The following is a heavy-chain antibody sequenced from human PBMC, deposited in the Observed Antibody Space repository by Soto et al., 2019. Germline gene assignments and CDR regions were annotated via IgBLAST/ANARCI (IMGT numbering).Heavy chain of an antibody. CDR3: NSLKTEDTAVYYCTTAPSITMIVVAQP. CDR1: GGSISSGDYY. V-gene: IGHV4-30-4*02. CDR2: IYHSGST. J-gene: IGHJ5*02. D-gene: IGHD3-22*01. Sequence: SETLSLTCTVSGGSISSGDYYWSWIRQPPGKGLEWIGYIYHSGSTYYNPSLKSRVTISVDRSKNQFSLKLSSVSSVFTLYLQMNSLKTEDTAVYYCTTAPSITMIVVAQPWGQGTLVTVSS.